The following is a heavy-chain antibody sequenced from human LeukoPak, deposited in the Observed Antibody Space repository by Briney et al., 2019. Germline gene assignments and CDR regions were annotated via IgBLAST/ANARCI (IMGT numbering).Heavy chain of an antibody. Sequence: PSETLSLTCAVSGGSISSNNWWIWVRQSPEKGMEWIGEIYHDGSTNYNPSLKSRVTISMDKSKNQLSLKLNFVTAADTAVYYCARDRGGYTYSHDYWGQGTLVTVSS. CDR3: ARDRGGYTYSHDY. CDR1: GGSISSNNW. J-gene: IGHJ4*02. V-gene: IGHV4-4*02. D-gene: IGHD5-18*01. CDR2: IYHDGST.